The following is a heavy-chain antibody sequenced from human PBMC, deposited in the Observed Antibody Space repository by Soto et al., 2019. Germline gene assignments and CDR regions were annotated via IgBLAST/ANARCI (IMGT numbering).Heavy chain of an antibody. D-gene: IGHD4-17*01. CDR3: ARDPSYDYGDYKGAFDI. CDR1: GGTFSSYA. V-gene: IGHV1-69*12. J-gene: IGHJ3*02. CDR2: IIPIFGTA. Sequence: QVQLVQSGAEVKKPGSSVKVSCKASGGTFSSYAISWVRQAPGQGLEWMGGIIPIFGTANYAQKFQGRVTMTADESTSTAYMELSSLRSEDTAVYYCARDPSYDYGDYKGAFDIWGQGTMVTVSS.